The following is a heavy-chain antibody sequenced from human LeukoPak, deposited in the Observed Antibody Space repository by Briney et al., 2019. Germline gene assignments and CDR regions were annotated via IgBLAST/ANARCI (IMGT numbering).Heavy chain of an antibody. D-gene: IGHD6-19*01. V-gene: IGHV3-64D*06. CDR2: IYSDGSRT. CDR1: GFTFSSSA. CDR3: VKSPGSGWPV. Sequence: PGGSLRLSCAASGFTFSSSAMHWVRQAPGKGLEYLSAIYSDGSRTYYADSVKGRFTISRDSSKNTLYFEMSSLRVEDTAVYYCVKSPGSGWPVWGQGTLLTVSS. J-gene: IGHJ4*02.